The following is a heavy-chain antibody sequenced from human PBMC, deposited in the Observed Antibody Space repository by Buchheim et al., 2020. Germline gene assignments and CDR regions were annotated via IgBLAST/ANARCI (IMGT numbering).Heavy chain of an antibody. V-gene: IGHV4-34*01. CDR3: ARVGTDYGDPLSRWFDP. CDR2: INHSGST. J-gene: IGHJ5*02. Sequence: QVQLQQWGAGLLKPSETLSLTCAVYGGSFSGYYWSWIRQPPGKGLEWIGEINHSGSTNYNPSLKSRVTISVDTSKHQFSLKLSSVTAADTAVYYCARVGTDYGDPLSRWFDPWGQGTL. CDR1: GGSFSGYY. D-gene: IGHD4-17*01.